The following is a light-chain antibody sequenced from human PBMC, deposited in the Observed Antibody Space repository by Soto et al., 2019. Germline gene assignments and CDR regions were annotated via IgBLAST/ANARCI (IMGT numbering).Light chain of an antibody. CDR2: GNS. CDR3: RSYDSSLSGWV. J-gene: IGLJ3*02. V-gene: IGLV1-40*01. Sequence: QSVLTQPPSVSGAPGQRVTISCTGSSSNIGAAYDVPWYQQLPGTAPKLLICGNSNRPSGVPDRFSGSKSGTSASLAISGLQAEDEADYYCRSYDSSLSGWVFGGGTKLTVL. CDR1: SSNIGAAYD.